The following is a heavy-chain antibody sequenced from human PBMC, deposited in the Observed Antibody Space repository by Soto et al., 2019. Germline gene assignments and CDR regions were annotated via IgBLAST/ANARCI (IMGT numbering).Heavy chain of an antibody. CDR2: INGSGGST. V-gene: IGHV3-23*01. J-gene: IGHJ4*02. CDR3: AKFPITTMVVTGFDY. Sequence: GGSLRLSCAASGFTFSSYAMSWVRQAPGKGLEWVSAINGSGGSTYYADSVKGRFTISRDNSKNTLYLQMNSLRAEDTAVYYCAKFPITTMVVTGFDYWGQGTLVTVSS. CDR1: GFTFSSYA. D-gene: IGHD2-15*01.